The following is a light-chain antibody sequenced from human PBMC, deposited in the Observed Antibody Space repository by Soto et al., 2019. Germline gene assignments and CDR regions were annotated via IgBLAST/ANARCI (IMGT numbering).Light chain of an antibody. CDR3: SSYTSSSTLV. CDR1: SSDVGGYNY. CDR2: DVS. Sequence: QSALTQPASVSVSPGQSITISCTGTSSDVGGYNYVSWYQQHPGKAPKLMIYDVSNRPSGVSNRFSGSKSGNTASLTISGLQAEDEADYYCSSYTSSSTLVFGGGTKSPS. V-gene: IGLV2-14*01. J-gene: IGLJ2*01.